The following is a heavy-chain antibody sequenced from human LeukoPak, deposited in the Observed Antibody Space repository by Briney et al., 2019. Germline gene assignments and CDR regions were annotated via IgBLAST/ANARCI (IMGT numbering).Heavy chain of an antibody. CDR3: AGGFVDIVVVPAALRFDYGMDV. V-gene: IGHV3-30*03. CDR1: GFTFSSYG. CDR2: ISYDGSNK. D-gene: IGHD2-2*03. J-gene: IGHJ6*02. Sequence: PGGSLRLSCAASGFTFSSYGIHWVRQAPGKGLEWVAVISYDGSNKYYADSVKGRFTISRDNSKNTLYLQMNSLRAEDTAVYYCAGGFVDIVVVPAALRFDYGMDVWGQGTTVTVSS.